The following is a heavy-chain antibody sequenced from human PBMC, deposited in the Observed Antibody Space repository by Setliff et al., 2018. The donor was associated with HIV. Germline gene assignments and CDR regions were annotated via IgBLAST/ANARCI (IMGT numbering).Heavy chain of an antibody. CDR3: ANDQWDC. V-gene: IGHV3-23*01. J-gene: IGHJ4*02. CDR1: GFTFSSYA. D-gene: IGHD6-19*01. CDR2: ISGSGGAI. Sequence: QTGGSLRLSCAASGFTFSSYAMSWVRQAPGKGLEWVTTISGSGGAIHYADSVKGRFTISRDNSKNTVHLQMNSLRAEDTAVYYCANDQWDCWGQGTLVTVSS.